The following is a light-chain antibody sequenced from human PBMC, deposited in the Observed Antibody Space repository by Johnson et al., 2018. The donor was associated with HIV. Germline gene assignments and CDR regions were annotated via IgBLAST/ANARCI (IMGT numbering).Light chain of an antibody. Sequence: QSVLTQPPSVSAAPGQKVTISCSGSSSNIGNNYVSWYQQLPGTAPKLLIYENNKRPSGIPDRLSGSKSGTSATLGITGLQTGAEADYYCGTWDSSLSSYVFGTGTKVTVL. J-gene: IGLJ1*01. CDR3: GTWDSSLSSYV. CDR2: ENN. V-gene: IGLV1-51*02. CDR1: SSNIGNNY.